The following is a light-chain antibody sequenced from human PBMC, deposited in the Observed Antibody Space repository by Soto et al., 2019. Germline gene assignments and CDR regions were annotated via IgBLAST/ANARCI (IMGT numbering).Light chain of an antibody. V-gene: IGKV1-39*01. Sequence: DIQMTQSPSSLSASVGDRVTITCRASQIISSYLNWYQQKPGKAPKLLIYSVFSLQSGVPSRFSGSGSGTDFTRTISSLQPEDFATYYCQRSYSAHRTFGQGTKVEI. CDR2: SVF. CDR1: QIISSY. CDR3: QRSYSAHRT. J-gene: IGKJ1*01.